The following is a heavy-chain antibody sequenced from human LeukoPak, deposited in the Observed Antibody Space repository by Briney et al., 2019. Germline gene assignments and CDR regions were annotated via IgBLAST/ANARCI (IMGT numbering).Heavy chain of an antibody. V-gene: IGHV4-34*01. CDR2: VNHSGST. CDR3: ARVVWGADY. CDR1: GGSFSGYY. Sequence: SETLSLTCAVYGGSFSGYYWSWIRQPPGKGLEWIGEVNHSGSTNYNPSLKSRVTISVDTSKNQFSLKLSSVTAADTAVYYCARVVWGADYWGQGTLVTVSS. D-gene: IGHD3-16*01. J-gene: IGHJ4*02.